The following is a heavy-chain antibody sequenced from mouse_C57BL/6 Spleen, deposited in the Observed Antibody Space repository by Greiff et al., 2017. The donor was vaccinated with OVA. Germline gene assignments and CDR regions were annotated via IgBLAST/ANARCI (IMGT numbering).Heavy chain of an antibody. CDR2: INPSTGGT. D-gene: IGHD2-3*01. J-gene: IGHJ2*01. CDR1: GYSFTGYY. V-gene: IGHV1-42*01. CDR3: ARRSRDDGYYVDY. Sequence: EVQLQQSGPELVKPGASVKISCKASGYSFTGYYMNWVKQSPEKSLEWIGEINPSTGGTTYNQKFKAKATLTVDKSSSTAYMQLKSLTSEDSAVYYGARRSRDDGYYVDYWGQGTTLTVSS.